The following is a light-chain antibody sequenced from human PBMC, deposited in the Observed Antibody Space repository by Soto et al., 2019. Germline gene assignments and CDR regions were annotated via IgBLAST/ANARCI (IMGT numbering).Light chain of an antibody. CDR1: QSISSW. Sequence: DIQMTQSPSTLSASVGDRVTITCRASQSISSWLAWYQQKPGKAPKLLLYKESSLESGVPSRFSGSGSGTEFTLTISCLQPDDFATYYCQQYNSQEYTFGQGTKLEIK. V-gene: IGKV1-5*03. CDR3: QQYNSQEYT. CDR2: KES. J-gene: IGKJ2*01.